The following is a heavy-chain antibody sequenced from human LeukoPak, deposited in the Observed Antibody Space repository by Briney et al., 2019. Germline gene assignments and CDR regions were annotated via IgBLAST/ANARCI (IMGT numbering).Heavy chain of an antibody. Sequence: PGGSLRLSCAAFGFTFDTYALTWVRQAPGKGPEWVSVIAAGGGGIQYAESVKGRFIISRDNSKKTLYLQMINLRAEDTAIYYCARYVPPTTMATRFFDCWGQGTLVTVSS. CDR1: GFTFDTYA. J-gene: IGHJ4*02. CDR3: ARYVPPTTMATRFFDC. D-gene: IGHD4-23*01. V-gene: IGHV3-23*01. CDR2: IAAGGGGI.